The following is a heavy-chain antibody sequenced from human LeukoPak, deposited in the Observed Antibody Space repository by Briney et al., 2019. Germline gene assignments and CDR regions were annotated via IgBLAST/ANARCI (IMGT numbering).Heavy chain of an antibody. CDR2: ISSSGSTI. CDR1: GFTFSSYE. CDR3: ARAYSGSYEDYFDY. V-gene: IGHV3-48*03. D-gene: IGHD1-26*01. Sequence: GGSLRLSCAASGFTFSSYEMNWVRQAPGKGLEWVSYISSSGSTIYYADSVKGRFTISRDNAKNSLYLQMNSLRAEDTAVYYCARAYSGSYEDYFDYWGQGTLVTVSS. J-gene: IGHJ4*02.